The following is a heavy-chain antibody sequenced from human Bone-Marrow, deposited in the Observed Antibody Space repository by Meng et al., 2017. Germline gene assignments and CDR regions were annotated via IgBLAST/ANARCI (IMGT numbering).Heavy chain of an antibody. Sequence: QVQLVQSGAEMKKPGAAVKVSCKASGYIFSSSGISWVRQAPRQGLEWMGWISAYNGDTKYAPELQGRVSMTTDTSTYTAYMELRSLRSDDTAIYYCARDYANKVDYWGQGTLVTVFS. D-gene: IGHD2-2*01. CDR3: ARDYANKVDY. V-gene: IGHV1-18*01. CDR1: GYIFSSSG. CDR2: ISAYNGDT. J-gene: IGHJ4*02.